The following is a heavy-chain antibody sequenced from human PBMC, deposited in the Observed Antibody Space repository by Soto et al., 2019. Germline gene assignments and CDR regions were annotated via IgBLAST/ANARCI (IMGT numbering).Heavy chain of an antibody. Sequence: PGGYLRLSCAASGFTFSSYEMNWVRQALGKGLEWVSYISSRGSTIYYADSVKGRFTTSRDNAKNSLYLQMNGLRVEDTAVYYCARDSPDYHDSSGKFDYWGQGTLVTVSS. CDR3: ARDSPDYHDSSGKFDY. V-gene: IGHV3-48*03. CDR1: GFTFSSYE. CDR2: ISSRGSTI. D-gene: IGHD3-22*01. J-gene: IGHJ4*02.